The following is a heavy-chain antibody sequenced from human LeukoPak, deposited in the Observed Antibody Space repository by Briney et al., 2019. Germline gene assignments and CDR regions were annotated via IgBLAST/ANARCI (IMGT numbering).Heavy chain of an antibody. CDR3: ASSLAWYLFDP. D-gene: IGHD3-3*01. CDR2: INHSGST. Sequence: SETLSLTCAVYGGSFSGYYWRWIRQPPGKGLEWIGQINHSGSTNYNPSLKSRVTISVDTSKNQFSLKLSSVTAADTAVYYCASSLAWYLFDPWGQGTLVTVSS. CDR1: GGSFSGYY. V-gene: IGHV4-34*01. J-gene: IGHJ5*02.